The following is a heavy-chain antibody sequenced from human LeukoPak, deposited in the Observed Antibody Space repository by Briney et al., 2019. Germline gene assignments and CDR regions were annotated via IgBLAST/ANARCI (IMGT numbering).Heavy chain of an antibody. CDR1: GFIFSSYA. CDR2: IRYDGSNK. Sequence: PGGSLRLSCAASGFIFSSYAMHWVRQAPGKGLEGVAFIRYDGSNKYYADSVKGRFTISRDNSKNTLYLQMNSLRAEDTAVYYCAKDHYYDSSGYFSYWGEGTLVTVSS. CDR3: AKDHYYDSSGYFSY. V-gene: IGHV3-30*02. D-gene: IGHD3-22*01. J-gene: IGHJ4*02.